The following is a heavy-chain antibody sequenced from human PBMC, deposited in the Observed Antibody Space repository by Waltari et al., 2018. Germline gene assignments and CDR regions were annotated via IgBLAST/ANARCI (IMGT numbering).Heavy chain of an antibody. Sequence: QVQLQQWGAGLLKPSETLSLTCDVSGGSLSGYHWTWSRQPPGKGLEWIGEINDSGRTTYNPSLERRVTVSIDTANNQFSLRVRSVTAADTAVYYCARVFGYYYYYMAVWGKGTTVTISS. CDR3: ARVFGYYYYYMAV. J-gene: IGHJ6*03. CDR1: GGSLSGYH. V-gene: IGHV4-34*02. D-gene: IGHD3-3*01. CDR2: INDSGRT.